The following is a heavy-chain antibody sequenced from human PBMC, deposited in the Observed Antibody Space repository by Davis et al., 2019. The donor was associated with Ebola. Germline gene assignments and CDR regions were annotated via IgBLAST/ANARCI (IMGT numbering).Heavy chain of an antibody. Sequence: GESLKISCAASGFTFSDYYMSWIRQAPGKGLEWVSYISSSGSTIYYADSVKGRFTISRDNAKNSLYLQMNSLRAEDTAVYYCARHGYSHAYYGMDIWGQGTTVTVSS. CDR3: ARHGYSHAYYGMDI. CDR2: ISSSGSTI. D-gene: IGHD5-18*01. J-gene: IGHJ6*02. V-gene: IGHV3-11*04. CDR1: GFTFSDYY.